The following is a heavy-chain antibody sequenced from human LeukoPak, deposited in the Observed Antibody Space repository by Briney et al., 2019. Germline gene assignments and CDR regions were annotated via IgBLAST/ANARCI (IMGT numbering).Heavy chain of an antibody. CDR1: GFTFSSYE. Sequence: GGSLRLSCAASGFTFSSYEMNWARQAPGKGLEWVSYISSSCSTIYYADSVKGRFTISRDNAKNSLYLQMNSLRAEDTAVYYCAKLYREYCFSTNCPNWFDPWGQGTLVTVSS. V-gene: IGHV3-48*03. D-gene: IGHD2-2*01. CDR2: ISSSCSTI. CDR3: AKLYREYCFSTNCPNWFDP. J-gene: IGHJ5*02.